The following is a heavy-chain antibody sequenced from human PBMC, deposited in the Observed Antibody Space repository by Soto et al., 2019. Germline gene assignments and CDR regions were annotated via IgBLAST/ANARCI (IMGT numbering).Heavy chain of an antibody. J-gene: IGHJ6*02. CDR1: GYNFTNYL. CDR3: ATFSDV. V-gene: IGHV5-10-1*01. CDR2: IDPSDSYT. Sequence: GESVKISCKGSGYNFTNYLIIWVRQMPGKGLEWMGRIDPSDSYTKYSPSLQGHVTISADKSIGTAYLQWSRLKASDTAMYYCATFSDVWGQGTTVTVSS.